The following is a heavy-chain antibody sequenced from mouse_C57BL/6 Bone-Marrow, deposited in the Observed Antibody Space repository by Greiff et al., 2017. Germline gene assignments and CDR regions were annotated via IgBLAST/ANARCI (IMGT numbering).Heavy chain of an antibody. J-gene: IGHJ4*01. V-gene: IGHV1-69*01. D-gene: IGHD2-3*01. CDR2: IDPSDSYT. CDR1: GYTFTSYW. Sequence: QVQLQQPGAELVMPGASVKLSCKASGYTFTSYWMHWVKQRPGQGLEWIGEIDPSDSYTHYNPKFKGKSTVTVDKSSGTAYMQLISLTSEDSAVYYCAIDEGYCYYYTMDYWGQGTSVTVSS. CDR3: AIDEGYCYYYTMDY.